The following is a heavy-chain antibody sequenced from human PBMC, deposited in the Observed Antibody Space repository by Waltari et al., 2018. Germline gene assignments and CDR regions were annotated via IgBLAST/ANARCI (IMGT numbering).Heavy chain of an antibody. CDR1: GGTFSSYA. V-gene: IGHV1-69*12. Sequence: QVQLVQSGAEVKKPGSSVKVSCKASGGTFSSYAISWVRKAPGQGLEWGGGIIPIFGTANYAQKFQGRVTITADESTSTAYMELSSLRSEDTAVYYCARDLYYGSGSYPPPLYYYGMDVWGQGTTVTVSS. D-gene: IGHD3-10*01. CDR3: ARDLYYGSGSYPPPLYYYGMDV. J-gene: IGHJ6*02. CDR2: IIPIFGTA.